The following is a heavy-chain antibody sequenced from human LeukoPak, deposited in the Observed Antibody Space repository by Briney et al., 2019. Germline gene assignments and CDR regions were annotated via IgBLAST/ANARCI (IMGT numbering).Heavy chain of an antibody. V-gene: IGHV3-23*01. CDR3: AKDRYGDYEAPFHYYMDA. CDR2: FSGSGGST. J-gene: IGHJ6*03. D-gene: IGHD5-12*01. CDR1: GFTFSSYA. Sequence: GGSLRLSCAASGFTFSSYAMSWVRQAPGKGLECISGFSGSGGSTYYADSVKGRFTISRDNSKNTLYLQMNSLRSDDTAVYYCAKDRYGDYEAPFHYYMDAWGRGTTVTVSS.